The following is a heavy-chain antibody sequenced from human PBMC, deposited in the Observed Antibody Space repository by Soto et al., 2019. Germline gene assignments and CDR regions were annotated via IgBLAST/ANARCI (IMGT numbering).Heavy chain of an antibody. J-gene: IGHJ4*02. D-gene: IGHD6-13*01. CDR2: ISYDGSNK. V-gene: IGHV3-30-3*01. CDR1: GFTFSSYA. CDR3: AGLIAAAGTPLLDY. Sequence: GGSLRLSCAASGFTFSSYAMHWVRQAPGKGLEWVAVISYDGSNKYYADSVKGRFTISRDNSKNTLYLQMNSLRAEDTAVYYCAGLIAAAGTPLLDYWGQGTLVTVSS.